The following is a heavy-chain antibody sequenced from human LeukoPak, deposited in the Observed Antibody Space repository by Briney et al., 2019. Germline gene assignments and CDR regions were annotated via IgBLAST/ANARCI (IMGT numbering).Heavy chain of an antibody. CDR1: GGSFSGYY. CDR2: INHSGST. Sequence: SETLSLTCAVYGGSFSGYYWSWIRQPPRKGLEWIGEINHSGSTNYNPSLKSRVIISVDTSKNQFSLKLSSVTAADTAVYYCARGRYSSSWYGYYYYMDVWGKGTTVTVSS. D-gene: IGHD6-13*01. CDR3: ARGRYSSSWYGYYYYMDV. J-gene: IGHJ6*03. V-gene: IGHV4-34*01.